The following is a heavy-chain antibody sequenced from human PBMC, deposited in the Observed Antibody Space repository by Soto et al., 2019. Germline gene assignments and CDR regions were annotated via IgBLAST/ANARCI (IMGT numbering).Heavy chain of an antibody. D-gene: IGHD2-2*02. CDR2: IIPIFGTA. CDR3: ARSVVVPAAIPYYFDH. Sequence: SVKVSCKASGGTFSSYAISWVRQAPGQGLEWMGGIIPIFGTANYAQKFQGRVTITADKSTSTAYMELSSLRSEDTAVYYCARSVVVPAAIPYYFDHWGQGTLVTVSS. CDR1: GGTFSSYA. V-gene: IGHV1-69*06. J-gene: IGHJ4*02.